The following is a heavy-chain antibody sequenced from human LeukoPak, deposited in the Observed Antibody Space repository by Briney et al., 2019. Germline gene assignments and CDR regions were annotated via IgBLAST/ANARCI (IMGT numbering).Heavy chain of an antibody. CDR3: AKSELLPIPHNFDY. V-gene: IGHV3-23*01. CDR2: ISGSGYTT. J-gene: IGHJ4*02. CDR1: GFVFSSYS. D-gene: IGHD1-26*01. Sequence: PGGSLRLSCAASGFVFSSYSINWVRQAPGKGLEWVSAISGSGYTTDYADSVKGRFTMSRDNSKNTLYLQMNSLRAEDTALYYCAKSELLPIPHNFDYWGQGTLVTVSS.